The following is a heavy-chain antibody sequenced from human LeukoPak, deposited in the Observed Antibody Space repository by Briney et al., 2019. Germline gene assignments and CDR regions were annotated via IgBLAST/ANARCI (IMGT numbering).Heavy chain of an antibody. Sequence: GGSLRLSCAASGFTFSDYYMSWIRQAPGKGLEWVSYITPSGSPIFYADSVMGRFTISRDNAKNSLYLQMNSLRDDDTAVYFCARDKDWGFDYWGQGTLVTVSS. CDR3: ARDKDWGFDY. V-gene: IGHV3-11*04. CDR1: GFTFSDYY. J-gene: IGHJ4*02. D-gene: IGHD3/OR15-3a*01. CDR2: ITPSGSPI.